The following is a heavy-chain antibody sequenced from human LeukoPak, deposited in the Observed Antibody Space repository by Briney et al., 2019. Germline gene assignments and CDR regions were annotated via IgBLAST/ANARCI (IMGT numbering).Heavy chain of an antibody. J-gene: IGHJ3*02. V-gene: IGHV4-34*01. D-gene: IGHD6-19*01. CDR2: INHSGST. Sequence: PSETLSLTCAVYGGSFSGYYSSWIRQPPGKGLEWIGEINHSGSTNYNPSRKSRVTISVDTSKNQFSLKLSSVTAADTAVYYCARVAVAGGSDAFDIWGQGTMVTVSS. CDR3: ARVAVAGGSDAFDI. CDR1: GGSFSGYY.